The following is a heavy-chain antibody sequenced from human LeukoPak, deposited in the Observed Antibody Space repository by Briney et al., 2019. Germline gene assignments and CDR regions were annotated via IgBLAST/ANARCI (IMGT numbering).Heavy chain of an antibody. CDR2: IYFTGST. Sequence: SETLSLTCTVSGGSISSYYWSWIRQPPGKGLEWIGYIYFTGSTSYNPSLKSRVTISVDTSKNQFSLRLSSVTAADTAVYYCARGNIPTDYWGQGTPVTVSS. CDR1: GGSISSYY. V-gene: IGHV4-59*01. D-gene: IGHD2-2*02. J-gene: IGHJ4*02. CDR3: ARGNIPTDY.